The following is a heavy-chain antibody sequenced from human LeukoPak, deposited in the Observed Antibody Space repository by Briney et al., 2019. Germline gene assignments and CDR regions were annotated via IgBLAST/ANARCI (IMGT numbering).Heavy chain of an antibody. CDR1: GGTFSSYA. D-gene: IGHD5-24*01. V-gene: IGHV1-69*01. CDR2: IIPIFGTA. CDR3: ARIIEDGYNPHFDY. Sequence: ASVKVSCKASGGTFSSYAISWVRQAPGQGLEWMGGIIPIFGTANYAQKFQGRVTITADESTSTAYMELRSLRSDDTAVYYCARIIEDGYNPHFDYWGQGTLVTVSS. J-gene: IGHJ4*02.